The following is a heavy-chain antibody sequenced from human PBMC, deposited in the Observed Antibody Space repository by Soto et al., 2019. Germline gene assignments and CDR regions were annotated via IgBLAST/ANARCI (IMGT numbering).Heavy chain of an antibody. Sequence: SGTLALTCTVSGDSIRSGSYWGWIRQPPGKGLEWIGSIYSTGNTYYNPSLNSQVTISVDTSKNQFSLNVISVTAADTAVYYCRRSSRYSTDVWGQGTTVT. V-gene: IGHV4-38-2*02. D-gene: IGHD6-13*01. CDR1: GDSIRSGSY. CDR2: IYSTGNT. CDR3: RRSSRYSTDV. J-gene: IGHJ6*02.